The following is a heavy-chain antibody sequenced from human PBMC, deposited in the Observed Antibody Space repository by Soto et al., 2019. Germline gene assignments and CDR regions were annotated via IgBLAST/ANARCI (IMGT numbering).Heavy chain of an antibody. J-gene: IGHJ6*02. CDR2: IIPILGIA. D-gene: IGHD7-27*01. Sequence: SVKVSCKASGGTFSSYTISWVRQAPGQGLEWMGRIIPILGIANYAQKFRGRVTITADKSTSTAYMELSSLRSEDTAVYYCARDSTGYYYGMDVWGQGTTVTVSS. CDR1: GGTFSSYT. CDR3: ARDSTGYYYGMDV. V-gene: IGHV1-69*04.